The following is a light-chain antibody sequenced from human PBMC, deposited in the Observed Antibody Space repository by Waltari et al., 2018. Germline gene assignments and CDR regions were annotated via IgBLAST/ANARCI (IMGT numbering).Light chain of an antibody. V-gene: IGLV2-11*01. Sequence: SALTQPRSVSGSPGQSVTISCTGSNSDIGAYNYVTCYQQHPGRAPKLMIDDVNRRPPGVPRRFSGSKSGNTASLTISGLQAEDETDYYCSSYAGGSLFVFGDGTKVTVL. CDR3: SSYAGGSLFV. CDR2: DVN. J-gene: IGLJ1*01. CDR1: NSDIGAYNY.